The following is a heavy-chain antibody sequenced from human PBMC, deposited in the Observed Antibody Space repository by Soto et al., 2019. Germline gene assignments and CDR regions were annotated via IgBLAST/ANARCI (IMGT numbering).Heavy chain of an antibody. D-gene: IGHD4-4*01. CDR3: AREASTYYPTDY. Sequence: QVQLVESGGGLVKPGGSLRLSCAASGFTFSDYYMSWIRQAPGKGLEWVSYISSSGSNIYYAESAKGRFTISRDNAKKSLYLQMNSLRAEDPAVYYFAREASTYYPTDYWGQGTLVTVSS. CDR1: GFTFSDYY. V-gene: IGHV3-11*01. CDR2: ISSSGSNI. J-gene: IGHJ4*02.